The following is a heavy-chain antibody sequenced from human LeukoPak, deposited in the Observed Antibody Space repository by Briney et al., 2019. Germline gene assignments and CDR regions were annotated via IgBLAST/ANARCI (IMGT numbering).Heavy chain of an antibody. CDR1: GFTFSSYA. CDR2: MSSGGSA. V-gene: IGHV3-23*01. Sequence: GGSLSLSCAASGFTFSSYAVSWVRQAPGKGLEWVSSMSSGGSAYYADYVKGRFTISRDNSKDNLYLQMTSLRAEDTALYYCAKNRGITTASFDSWGQGTLVTVSS. D-gene: IGHD4-11*01. J-gene: IGHJ4*02. CDR3: AKNRGITTASFDS.